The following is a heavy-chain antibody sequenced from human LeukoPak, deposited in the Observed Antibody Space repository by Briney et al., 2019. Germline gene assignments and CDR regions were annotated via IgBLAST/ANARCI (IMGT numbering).Heavy chain of an antibody. Sequence: GESLRISCQVSGYSFSSFWISWVRQMPGKGLEWMGRIDPSDSYTDYSPSFQGHVSISADRSISTAYLQWTSLRASDTAMYYCATNFAYCSGGSCYFDYWSQGTLVTVSS. V-gene: IGHV5-10-1*01. CDR2: IDPSDSYT. J-gene: IGHJ4*02. CDR3: ATNFAYCSGGSCYFDY. D-gene: IGHD2-15*01. CDR1: GYSFSSFW.